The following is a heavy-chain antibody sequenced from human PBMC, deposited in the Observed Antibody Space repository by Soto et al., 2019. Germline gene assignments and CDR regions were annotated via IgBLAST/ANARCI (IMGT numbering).Heavy chain of an antibody. V-gene: IGHV3-48*03. CDR3: AIASNWGSLCAFDI. CDR2: ISSSGSTI. CDR1: GFTFSSYE. Sequence: GGSLRLSCAASGFTFSSYEMNWVRQAPGKGLEWVSYISSSGSTIYYADSVKGRFTISRDNAKNSLYLQMNSLRAEDTAVYYCAIASNWGSLCAFDIWGQGTMVTVSS. D-gene: IGHD7-27*01. J-gene: IGHJ3*02.